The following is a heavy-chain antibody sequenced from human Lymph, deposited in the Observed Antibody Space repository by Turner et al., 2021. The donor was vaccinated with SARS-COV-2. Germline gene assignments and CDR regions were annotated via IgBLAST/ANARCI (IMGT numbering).Heavy chain of an antibody. D-gene: IGHD4-17*01. CDR3: ARDIPTTADYFDY. V-gene: IGHV3-21*01. Sequence: EVQLVESGGGLVKPGGSLRLSCEASGFTFSTYSMNWVRQAPGKGMEWISSISSSSSYRYYADSVKGRFTISRDDAKNSLYLQMNSLRAEETAVYYCARDIPTTADYFDYWGQGTLVTVSS. J-gene: IGHJ4*02. CDR2: ISSSSSYR. CDR1: GFTFSTYS.